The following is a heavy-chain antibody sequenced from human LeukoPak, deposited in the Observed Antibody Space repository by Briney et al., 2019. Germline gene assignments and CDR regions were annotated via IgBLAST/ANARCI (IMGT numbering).Heavy chain of an antibody. CDR3: ARAYDFPDY. Sequence: GGSLRLSCAASGFTFSSHSMNWVRQTPGKGLEWISYISSSSTIIHYADSVKGRFTISRDDAKNSLYLQMNSLRAEDTAVYYCARAYDFPDYWGQGTLVTVSS. J-gene: IGHJ4*02. CDR1: GFTFSSHS. D-gene: IGHD3-3*01. CDR2: ISSSSTII. V-gene: IGHV3-48*01.